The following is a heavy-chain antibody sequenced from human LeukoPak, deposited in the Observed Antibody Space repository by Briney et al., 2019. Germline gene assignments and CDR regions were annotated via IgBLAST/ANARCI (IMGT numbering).Heavy chain of an antibody. J-gene: IGHJ6*03. V-gene: IGHV3-30*01. CDR1: GFTFSSYA. CDR2: ISYDGSNK. D-gene: IGHD3-3*01. Sequence: GGSLRLSCAASGFTFSSYAMHWVRQAPGKGLEWVAVISYDGSNKYYADSVKGRFTISRDNSKNTLYLQMNSLRAEDTAVYYCARQYYDFWSGYYIGYYYYMDVWGKGTTVTVSS. CDR3: ARQYYDFWSGYYIGYYYYMDV.